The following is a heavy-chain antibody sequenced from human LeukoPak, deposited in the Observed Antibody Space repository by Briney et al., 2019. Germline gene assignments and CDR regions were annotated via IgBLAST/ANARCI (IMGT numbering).Heavy chain of an antibody. CDR3: TRDGGSFCDFDY. J-gene: IGHJ4*02. Sequence: PTGGSLRLSCVASGFSFRNYAIHWVRQAPGKGLEYVSVINTDGRITYYADSVKGRFTISRDNSKNTVYLQMGSLRGEDMAVYYCTRDGGSFCDFDYWGQGALVTVSS. V-gene: IGHV3-64*02. CDR2: INTDGRIT. D-gene: IGHD1-26*01. CDR1: GFSFRNYA.